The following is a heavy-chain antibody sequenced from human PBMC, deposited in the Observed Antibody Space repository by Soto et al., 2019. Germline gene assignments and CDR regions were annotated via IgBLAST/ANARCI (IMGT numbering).Heavy chain of an antibody. D-gene: IGHD6-13*01. CDR1: GGTFSSYA. CDR2: IVPLFRTT. Sequence: QVQLVQSGAEAKKPGSSVKVSCKTSGGTFSSYAISWVRQAPGQGLEWMGGIVPLFRTTNYVKKFQGRVTSTADRCTSSVYMELSGLRSGDTAVYYGARGGYSSTWSNLLDRSGLDVWGQGTTVTVSS. CDR3: ARGGYSSTWSNLLDRSGLDV. J-gene: IGHJ6*02. V-gene: IGHV1-69*06.